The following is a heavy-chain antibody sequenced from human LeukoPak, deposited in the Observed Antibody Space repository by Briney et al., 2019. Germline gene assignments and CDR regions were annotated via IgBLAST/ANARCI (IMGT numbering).Heavy chain of an antibody. CDR2: INPNSGGT. V-gene: IGHV1-2*02. Sequence: ASVTVSCTPSVYTFTGYYMHWVRQAPGQGLEWMGWINPNSGGTNYAQKFQGRVTMTRDTSISTAYMELSRLRSDDTAVYYCARESYDILTGYPPHWLDPWGQGTLVTVSS. D-gene: IGHD3-9*01. CDR3: ARESYDILTGYPPHWLDP. CDR1: VYTFTGYY. J-gene: IGHJ5*02.